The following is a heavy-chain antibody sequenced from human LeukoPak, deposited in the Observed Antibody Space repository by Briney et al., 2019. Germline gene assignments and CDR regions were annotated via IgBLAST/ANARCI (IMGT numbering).Heavy chain of an antibody. CDR1: GYLFIGQF. CDR2: INPNSGDA. V-gene: IGHV1-2*02. J-gene: IGHJ6*02. Sequence: ASVKVSCKASGYLFIGQFLHWVRQAPGQGLEWTGWINPNSGDAKFAHQFQGRVTGSRDTSISTVYMELSSLTSDDTAVYYCLRARSGMDVWGQGTAVTVSS. CDR3: LRARSGMDV.